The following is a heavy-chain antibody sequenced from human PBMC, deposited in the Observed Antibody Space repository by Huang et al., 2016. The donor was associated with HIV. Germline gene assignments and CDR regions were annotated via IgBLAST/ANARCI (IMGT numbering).Heavy chain of an antibody. D-gene: IGHD3-10*01. CDR3: ARLPGSITMIRGVITDPY. V-gene: IGHV4-39*02. J-gene: IGHJ4*02. CDR1: GGSIRSDNYY. CDR2: NYYSGST. Sequence: QLQLQESGPGLVKPSETLSLTCTVSGGSIRSDNYYWGWIRQPPGKGMEWIGSNYYSGSTYYNPSLKRRVTITGDTSKNHFSLRMRSVTAADTAVYYCARLPGSITMIRGVITDPYWGQGTLVTVSS.